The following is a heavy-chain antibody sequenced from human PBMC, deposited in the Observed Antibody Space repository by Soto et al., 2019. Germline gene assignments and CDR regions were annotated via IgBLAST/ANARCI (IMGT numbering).Heavy chain of an antibody. D-gene: IGHD6-6*01. V-gene: IGHV3-30-3*01. CDR2: ISYDGSNK. J-gene: IGHJ4*02. CDR1: GFTFSSYA. Sequence: LRLSCAASGFTFSSYAMHWVRQAPGKGLEWVAVISYDGSNKYYTDSVKGRFTISRDNSKNTLYLQMNSLRAEDTAVYYCATDSSSSAPDFDYWAREPWSPSPQ. CDR3: ATDSSSSAPDFDY.